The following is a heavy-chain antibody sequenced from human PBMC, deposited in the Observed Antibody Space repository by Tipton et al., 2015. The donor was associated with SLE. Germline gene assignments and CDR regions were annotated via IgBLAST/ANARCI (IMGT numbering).Heavy chain of an antibody. V-gene: IGHV4-61*02. D-gene: IGHD3-16*01. CDR1: GGSISSGSYY. J-gene: IGHJ4*02. CDR2: IYTSGST. Sequence: TLSLTCTVSGGSISSGSYYWSWIRQPAGKGLEWIGRIYTSGSTNYNPSLKSRVTISVDTSKNQFSLKLSSVTAADTAVYYCARGRGTHWGQGTLVTVSS. CDR3: ARGRGTH.